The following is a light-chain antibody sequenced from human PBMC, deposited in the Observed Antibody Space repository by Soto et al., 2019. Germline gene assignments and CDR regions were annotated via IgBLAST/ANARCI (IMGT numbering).Light chain of an antibody. Sequence: QSVLTQPASVSGSPGQSITISCTGTSSDVGGYNYVSWYQQHPGKAPKLTIYDVSNRPSGVSNRFSGSKSGNTASLTISGLQAEDEADYYCSSYTSSSTPHVVFGGGTKLTVL. J-gene: IGLJ2*01. CDR2: DVS. CDR3: SSYTSSSTPHVV. CDR1: SSDVGGYNY. V-gene: IGLV2-14*01.